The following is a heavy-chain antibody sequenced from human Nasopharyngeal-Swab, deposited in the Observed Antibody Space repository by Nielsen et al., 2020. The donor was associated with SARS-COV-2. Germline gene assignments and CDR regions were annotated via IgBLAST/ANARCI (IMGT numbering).Heavy chain of an antibody. V-gene: IGHV3-53*01. Sequence: GESLKISCAVSGFIVSSTYMSWVRQAPGKGLEWVSVIDTSGGTTFYADSVKGRFTISRDNSKNTLYLQMNSLRAEDTAIYYCAKDRVIRYSTWGQGTLVTVSS. J-gene: IGHJ4*02. D-gene: IGHD5-12*01. CDR1: GFIVSSTY. CDR2: IDTSGGTT. CDR3: AKDRVIRYST.